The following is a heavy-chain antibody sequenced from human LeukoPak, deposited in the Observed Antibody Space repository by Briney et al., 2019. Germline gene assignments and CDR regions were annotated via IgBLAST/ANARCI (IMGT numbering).Heavy chain of an antibody. V-gene: IGHV3-74*01. CDR1: GFTFSSYW. J-gene: IGHJ4*02. D-gene: IGHD3-22*01. CDR3: AADKKDKTMRPDY. Sequence: PGGSLRLSCAASGFTFSSYWMHWVRQAPRKGLVWISRINSDGSGTSYADSVKGRFTISRDNAKNTLYLQMNGLRVEDTAVYYCAADKKDKTMRPDYWGQGTLVTVSS. CDR2: INSDGSGT.